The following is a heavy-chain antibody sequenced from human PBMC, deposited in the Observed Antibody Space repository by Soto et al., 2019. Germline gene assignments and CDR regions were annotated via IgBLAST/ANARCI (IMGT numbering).Heavy chain of an antibody. CDR2: INAGNGNT. CDR3: AVLNSSPPRLDY. D-gene: IGHD2-8*01. V-gene: IGHV1-3*01. Sequence: ASVKVSCKASGYTFTSYAMHWVRQAPGQRLEWMGWINAGNGNTKYSQKFQGRVTITADTSTSTAYMELSSLRSEDTALYYCAVLNSSPPRLDYWGQGTLVTVSS. J-gene: IGHJ4*02. CDR1: GYTFTSYA.